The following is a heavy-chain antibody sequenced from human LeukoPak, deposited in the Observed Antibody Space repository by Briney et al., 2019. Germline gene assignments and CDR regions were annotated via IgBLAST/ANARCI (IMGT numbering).Heavy chain of an antibody. J-gene: IGHJ4*02. CDR3: AKETVTYYYGSGSYCFDY. V-gene: IGHV3-23*01. CDR1: GFTFSSYG. CDR2: ISGSGGST. D-gene: IGHD3-10*01. Sequence: PGGTLRLSCAASGFTFSSYGMSWVRQAPGKGLEWVSAISGSGGSTYYADSVKGRFTISRDNSKNTLYLQMNSLRAEDTAVYYCAKETVTYYYGSGSYCFDYWGQGTLVTVSS.